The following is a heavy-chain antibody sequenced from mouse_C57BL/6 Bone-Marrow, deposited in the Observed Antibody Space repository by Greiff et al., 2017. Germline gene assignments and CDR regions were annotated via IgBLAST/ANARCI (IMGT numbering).Heavy chain of an antibody. CDR3: ARLTYNYGSTYLDY. J-gene: IGHJ2*01. CDR2: IYPRRGNT. Sequence: VQLQQSGAELARPGASVKLSCKASGYTFTSYGISWVKQRTGQGLEWIGSIYPRRGNTYYNEKFKGKAPLTADKSSSTEYMEHRSLTSEDCAVYFCARLTYNYGSTYLDYWGQSTTRTIYS. CDR1: GYTFTSYG. D-gene: IGHD1-1*01. V-gene: IGHV1-81*01.